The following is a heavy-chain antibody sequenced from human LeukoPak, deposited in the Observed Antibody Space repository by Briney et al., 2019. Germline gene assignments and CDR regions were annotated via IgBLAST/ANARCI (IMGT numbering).Heavy chain of an antibody. J-gene: IGHJ5*02. CDR1: GFTVSSNY. CDR2: IYSGGST. D-gene: IGHD2-2*02. Sequence: GGSLRLSCAASGFTVSSNYMSWVRQAPGKGLEWVSVIYSGGSTYYADSVKGRFTISRDNSKNTLYLQMNSLRAEDTAVYYCARAERRGYCSSTSCYRGNWFDPWGQGTLVTVSS. CDR3: ARAERRGYCSSTSCYRGNWFDP. V-gene: IGHV3-53*01.